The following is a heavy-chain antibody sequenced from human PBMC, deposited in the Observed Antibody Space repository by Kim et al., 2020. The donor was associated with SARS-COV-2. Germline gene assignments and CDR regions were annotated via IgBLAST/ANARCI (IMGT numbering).Heavy chain of an antibody. D-gene: IGHD5-12*01. CDR3: ARFPRGATISLGD. Sequence: YAQKFQGRVTMTRKTSISTAYMELSSLRSEDTAVYYCARFPRGATISLGDWGQGTLVTVSS. J-gene: IGHJ4*02. V-gene: IGHV1-8*01.